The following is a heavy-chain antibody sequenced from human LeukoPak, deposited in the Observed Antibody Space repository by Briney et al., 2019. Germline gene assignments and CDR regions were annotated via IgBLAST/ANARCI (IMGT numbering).Heavy chain of an antibody. CDR3: ARDSYDILTGYPTPFDY. V-gene: IGHV3-48*03. CDR1: GFTFSSYE. CDR2: ISSSGSTI. Sequence: PGGSLRLSCAASGFTFSSYEMNWVRRAPGKGLEWVSYISSSGSTIYYADSVKGRFTISRDNAKNSLYLQMNSLRAEDTAVYYCARDSYDILTGYPTPFDYWGQGTLVTVSS. J-gene: IGHJ4*02. D-gene: IGHD3-9*01.